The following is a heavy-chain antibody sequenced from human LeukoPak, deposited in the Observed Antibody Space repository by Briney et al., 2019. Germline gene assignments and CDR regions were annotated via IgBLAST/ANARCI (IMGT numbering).Heavy chain of an antibody. CDR2: IYHSGST. D-gene: IGHD6-19*01. CDR1: GGSSSSSNW. V-gene: IGHV4-4*02. Sequence: PSETLSLTCAVSGGSSSSSNWWSWVRQPPGKGLEWIGEIYHSGSTNYNPSLKSRVTISVDKSKNQFSLKLSSVTAADTAVYYCARGLAVAEGWFDPWGQGTLDTVSS. CDR3: ARGLAVAEGWFDP. J-gene: IGHJ5*02.